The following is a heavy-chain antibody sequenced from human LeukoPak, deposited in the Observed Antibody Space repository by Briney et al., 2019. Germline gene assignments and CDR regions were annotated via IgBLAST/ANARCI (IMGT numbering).Heavy chain of an antibody. CDR1: GFTFSSYG. D-gene: IGHD1-14*01. V-gene: IGHV3-23*01. J-gene: IGHJ4*02. Sequence: GGSLRLSCAASGFTFSSYGMNWVRQAPGKGLEWVSAISDSGGNTYYADSVKGRFTISRDNSKNTLYLQMNSLRAEDTALYYCAKPAKTDYADYWGQGTLVTVSS. CDR2: ISDSGGNT. CDR3: AKPAKTDYADY.